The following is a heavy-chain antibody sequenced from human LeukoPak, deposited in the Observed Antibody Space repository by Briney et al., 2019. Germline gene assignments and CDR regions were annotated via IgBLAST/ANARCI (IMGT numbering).Heavy chain of an antibody. D-gene: IGHD2-2*01. CDR1: GLTFSSCA. V-gene: IGHV3-21*01. CDR2: ISSSSSYI. Sequence: GGSLRLSCAASGLTFSSCAMNWVRQAPGKGLEWVSSISSSSSYIYYADSVKGRFTISRDNAKNSLYLQMNSLRAEDTAVYYCARVWGTSCCSDYWGQGTLVTVSS. J-gene: IGHJ4*02. CDR3: ARVWGTSCCSDY.